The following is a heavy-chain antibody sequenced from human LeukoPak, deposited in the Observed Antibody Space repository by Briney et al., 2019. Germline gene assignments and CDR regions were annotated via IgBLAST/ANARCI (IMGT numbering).Heavy chain of an antibody. CDR3: ARYFSGTPDY. D-gene: IGHD2/OR15-2a*01. J-gene: IGHJ4*02. CDR2: IYHSGST. CDR1: GFSISNGYY. Sequence: SETLSLACTVSGFSISNGYYWGWIRQPPGKGLEWIGSIYHSGSTYYNPSLKSRVTISVDTSKNQFSLKLSSVTAADTAVYYCARYFSGTPDYWGQGTLVTVSS. V-gene: IGHV4-38-2*02.